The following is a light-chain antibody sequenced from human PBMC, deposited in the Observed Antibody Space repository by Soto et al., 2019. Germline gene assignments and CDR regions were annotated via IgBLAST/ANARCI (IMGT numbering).Light chain of an antibody. V-gene: IGKV3-20*01. CDR1: QSVSSSY. CDR2: GAS. CDR3: QQYGRSPLT. Sequence: EIVLTQSPGTLSLSPGERASLSCRASQSVSSSYLAWYHQKPGQAPRLLIYGASSRATGIQDRFSGSGPGTDFTLTISGLEHEDFAVYFCQQYGRSPLTFGGGTKVEIK. J-gene: IGKJ4*01.